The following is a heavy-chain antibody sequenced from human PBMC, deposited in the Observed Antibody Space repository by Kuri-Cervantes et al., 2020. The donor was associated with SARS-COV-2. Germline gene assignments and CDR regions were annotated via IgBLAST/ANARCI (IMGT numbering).Heavy chain of an antibody. J-gene: IGHJ6*02. D-gene: IGHD3-3*01. CDR1: GGSFSGYY. Sequence: SETLSLTCAVYGGSFSGYYWTWIRQPPGKGLEWIGEINHSGSTNYNTSLKSRVSISGDTSKNQFSLKLTSVTAADTAVYYCATQGMRFLEWLAPNYYYGMDVWGQGTTVTVSS. CDR2: INHSGST. CDR3: ATQGMRFLEWLAPNYYYGMDV. V-gene: IGHV4-34*01.